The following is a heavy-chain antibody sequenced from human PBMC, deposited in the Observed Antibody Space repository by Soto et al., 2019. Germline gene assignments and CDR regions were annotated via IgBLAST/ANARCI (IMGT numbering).Heavy chain of an antibody. D-gene: IGHD3-16*01. CDR3: ARGGDYYYGVDV. CDR1: GYTFTSYG. J-gene: IGHJ6*02. Sequence: QVQLVQSGDEVKKPGASVKVSCRASGYTFTSYGVSWVRQAPGQGLEWMGWISAFNGQTNYIQKVQGRVTLTTEATTRTAYMEVRSLRSDDTAVYYCARGGDYYYGVDVWGQGTTVTVSS. V-gene: IGHV1-18*01. CDR2: ISAFNGQT.